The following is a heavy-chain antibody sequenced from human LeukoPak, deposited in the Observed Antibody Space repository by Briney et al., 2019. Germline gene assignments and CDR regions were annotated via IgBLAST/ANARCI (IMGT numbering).Heavy chain of an antibody. CDR3: ARDLPIDTAMVESNGFDY. Sequence: GGSLRLSCAASGFTFSSYWMSWVRQAPGKGLEWVANIKQDGSEEYYVDSVKGRFTISRDNAKNSLYLQMNSLRAEDTAVYYCARDLPIDTAMVESNGFDYWGQGTLVTVSS. CDR2: IKQDGSEE. D-gene: IGHD5-18*01. V-gene: IGHV3-7*01. CDR1: GFTFSSYW. J-gene: IGHJ4*02.